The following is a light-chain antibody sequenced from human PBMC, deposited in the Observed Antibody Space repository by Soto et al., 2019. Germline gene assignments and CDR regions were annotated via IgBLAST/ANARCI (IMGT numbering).Light chain of an antibody. J-gene: IGLJ3*02. CDR2: RNN. V-gene: IGLV1-47*01. CDR1: TSNIGSDF. CDR3: VSWDGSLSGWV. Sequence: QSVLTQPPSASGTPGQKVTISCSGTTSNIGSDFLYWFQQFPGTAPILLIYRNNQRPSGVSDRFSGSKSGTSGSLAISGLQSEDEADDYCVSWDGSLSGWVFGGGTKVTVL.